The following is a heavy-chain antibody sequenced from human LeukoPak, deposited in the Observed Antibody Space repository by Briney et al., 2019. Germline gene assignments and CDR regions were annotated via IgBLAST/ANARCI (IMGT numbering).Heavy chain of an antibody. CDR2: ISSSGSTI. D-gene: IGHD1-26*01. J-gene: IGHJ4*02. CDR3: AIGAGVGATTYFDY. Sequence: GGSLRLSWLVSGFTFSSHCMNWVRQVPGTGLEWDSYISSSGSTIYYADSVEGRFTISRDNAKNSLYLQMNSLRAEDMALYYCAIGAGVGATTYFDYWGQGTLVTVSS. CDR1: GFTFSSHC. V-gene: IGHV3-48*04.